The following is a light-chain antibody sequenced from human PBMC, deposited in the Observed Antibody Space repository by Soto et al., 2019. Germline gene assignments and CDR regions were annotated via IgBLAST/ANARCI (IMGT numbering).Light chain of an antibody. CDR3: QQYSSSPET. J-gene: IGKJ1*01. V-gene: IGKV3-20*01. CDR1: QNVGSSY. CDR2: AAS. Sequence: EIVLTQSPDTLSSSPGEGATLSCRASQNVGSSYLAWYQQKTGQSPRLLIYAASTRAAGIPDRFTGGGSGTDFTLTISRLEPEDFAVYYCQQYSSSPETFGQGTKVDIK.